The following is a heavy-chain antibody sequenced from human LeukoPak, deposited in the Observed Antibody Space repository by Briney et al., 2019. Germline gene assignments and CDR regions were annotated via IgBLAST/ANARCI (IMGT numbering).Heavy chain of an antibody. J-gene: IGHJ4*02. D-gene: IGHD6-19*01. CDR3: ARHSQWVIVDELL. V-gene: IGHV5-10-1*01. CDR1: GYRFTTYW. CDR2: IDPSDPYT. Sequence: GGSLRISCKASGYRFTTYWISWVRQMPGKGLEWMGRIDPSDPYTNYSPSFQGHVTISADKSLTTAYLQWSSLEASDTAMYYCARHSQWVIVDELLWGQGTLVTVSS.